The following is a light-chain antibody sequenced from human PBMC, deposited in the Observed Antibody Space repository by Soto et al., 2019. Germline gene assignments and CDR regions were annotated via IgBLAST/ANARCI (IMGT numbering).Light chain of an antibody. J-gene: IGKJ5*01. V-gene: IGKV3-11*01. CDR1: QTVGRA. CDR2: DAS. Sequence: EIVLTQSPATLSLSPGERATLSCRASQTVGRALAWYQQKPGQAPRLLISDASNRATGIPARFSGSGSGTVFTLTVSILDSEYLAIYFCQQRCKWPLTFGQGTRLEIK. CDR3: QQRCKWPLT.